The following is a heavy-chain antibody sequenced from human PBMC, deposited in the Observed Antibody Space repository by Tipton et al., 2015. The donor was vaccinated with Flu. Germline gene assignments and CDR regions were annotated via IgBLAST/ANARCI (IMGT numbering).Heavy chain of an antibody. Sequence: SLRLSCAASGFTFSTYAMNWVRQAPGKGLEWVSAISGSGGSTHYADSVKGQFTMSRDNSKNMLYLQMNSLRAEDTAVYYCAKGGVLRRPYYYYYYMDVWGKGTTVTVSS. CDR1: GFTFSTYA. V-gene: IGHV3-23*01. J-gene: IGHJ6*03. D-gene: IGHD5/OR15-5a*01. CDR3: AKGGVLRRPYYYYYYMDV. CDR2: ISGSGGST.